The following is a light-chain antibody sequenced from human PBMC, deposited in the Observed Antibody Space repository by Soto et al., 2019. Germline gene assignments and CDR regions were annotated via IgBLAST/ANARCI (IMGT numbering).Light chain of an antibody. V-gene: IGKV1-5*03. CDR1: QSISSW. CDR3: QQYDSYPLT. CDR2: KTS. Sequence: DIQMTQSPSTLSASVGDRVTITCRASQSISSWLAWYQQKPGKAPNLLIYKTSSLESGVPSRFSGSVSGTEFTLTVNSLQPDDFATYYCQQYDSYPLTFGGGTKVEIK. J-gene: IGKJ4*01.